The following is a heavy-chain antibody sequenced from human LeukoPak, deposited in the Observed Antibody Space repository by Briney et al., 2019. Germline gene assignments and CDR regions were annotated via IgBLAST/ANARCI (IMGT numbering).Heavy chain of an antibody. CDR3: ARDRNSGSYSYFDY. Sequence: GGSLRLSCAASGFTFDDYGMSWVRQAPGKGLEWVSGINWNGGSTGYADSVKGRFTISRDNAKNSLYLQMNSLRAEDTALYYCARDRNSGSYSYFDYWGQGTLVTVSS. J-gene: IGHJ4*02. CDR1: GFTFDDYG. CDR2: INWNGGST. V-gene: IGHV3-20*04. D-gene: IGHD1-26*01.